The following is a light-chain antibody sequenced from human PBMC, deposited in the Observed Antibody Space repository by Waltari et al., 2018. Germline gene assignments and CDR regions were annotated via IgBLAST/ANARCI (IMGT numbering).Light chain of an antibody. J-gene: IGKJ1*01. CDR3: QMYVRLPAT. CDR1: PSVGRS. Sequence: EIVLTQSPGTLSLSPGERVTLPCRASPSVGRSLAWYQQKPGQAPRLLIYDAFTRATGIADRFSGSGSGTDFSLTISRLDPEDFAVYYCQMYVRLPATFGQGTKVEIK. CDR2: DAF. V-gene: IGKV3-20*01.